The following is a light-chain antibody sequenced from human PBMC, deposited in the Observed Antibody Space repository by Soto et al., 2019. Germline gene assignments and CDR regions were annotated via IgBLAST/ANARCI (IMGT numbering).Light chain of an antibody. J-gene: IGKJ4*02. CDR1: QSVSKS. V-gene: IGKV3-11*01. CDR2: GAS. Sequence: ETVMAQSPATLSVSAGEGATLSCRASQSVSKSLVWYQQKPGQAPRLLIDGASNRATGIPARFSGSGSGTDFTLTISSLEPEDFAVYFCQQRSSWPLTFGGGTKVDIK. CDR3: QQRSSWPLT.